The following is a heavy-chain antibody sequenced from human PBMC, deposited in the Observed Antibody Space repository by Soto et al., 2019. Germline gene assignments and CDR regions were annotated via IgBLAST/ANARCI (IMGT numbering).Heavy chain of an antibody. CDR3: ARGEVSLSSGAVYYYYYGMDV. CDR2: INSDGSSI. Sequence: GGSLRLSCAASGFTFSSYWMHWVRQAPGKGLVWVSRINSDGSSISYADSVKGRFTISRDNAKNTLYLQMNSLRAEDTAVYYCARGEVSLSSGAVYYYYYGMDVWGQGTTVTVSS. V-gene: IGHV3-74*01. CDR1: GFTFSSYW. D-gene: IGHD5-18*01. J-gene: IGHJ6*02.